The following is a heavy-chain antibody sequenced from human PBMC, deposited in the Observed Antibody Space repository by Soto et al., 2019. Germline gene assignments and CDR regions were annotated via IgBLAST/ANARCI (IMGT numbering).Heavy chain of an antibody. CDR1: GFSINTGGVG. CDR3: AKRRAISNKLFFDH. CDR2: LYWNDVE. J-gene: IGHJ4*02. Sequence: QITLRESGPTLVKPTQTLTLSCTPSGFSINTGGVGVGWIRQPPGKAPEWLALLYWNDVEWYSPSLRHRLSVTKDASENRVVLTMTHLDPTDTGTYYCAKRRAISNKLFFDHWGQGALVTVSS. V-gene: IGHV2-5*01. D-gene: IGHD4-4*01.